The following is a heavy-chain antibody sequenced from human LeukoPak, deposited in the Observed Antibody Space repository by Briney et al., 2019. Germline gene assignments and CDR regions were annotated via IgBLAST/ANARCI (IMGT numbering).Heavy chain of an antibody. Sequence: GGSLRLSCAASGFTFDDYGMSWVRQAPGKGLEWVSSINWNGGSTDYADSVKGRFTVSRNNAKNSLYLQMNSLRAEDTAVYYCARGGDGYSSGAFDIWGQGTMVTVSS. D-gene: IGHD5-24*01. CDR1: GFTFDDYG. CDR3: ARGGDGYSSGAFDI. CDR2: INWNGGST. V-gene: IGHV3-20*04. J-gene: IGHJ3*02.